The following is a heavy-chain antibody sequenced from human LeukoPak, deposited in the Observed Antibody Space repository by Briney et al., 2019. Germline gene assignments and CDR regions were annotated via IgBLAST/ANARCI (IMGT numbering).Heavy chain of an antibody. CDR1: GFIFSDYH. V-gene: IGHV3-30*03. Sequence: GGSLRLSCATSGFIFSDYHMSWVRQAPGKGLEWVAVISYDGSNKYYADSVKGRFTISRDNSKNTLYLQMNSLRAEDTAVYYCAGDQDYGDYEAPSAFDIWGQGTMVTVSS. CDR2: ISYDGSNK. D-gene: IGHD4-17*01. J-gene: IGHJ3*02. CDR3: AGDQDYGDYEAPSAFDI.